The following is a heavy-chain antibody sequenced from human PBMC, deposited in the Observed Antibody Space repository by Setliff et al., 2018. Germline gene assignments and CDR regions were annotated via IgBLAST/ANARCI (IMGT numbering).Heavy chain of an antibody. CDR1: GYSFTVFG. CDR2: ISPYYGST. J-gene: IGHJ6*03. V-gene: IGHV1-18*01. CDR3: ARERGEIVGPTSYYYYMDV. Sequence: ASVKVSCKTSGYSFTVFGISWVRQAPGQGLEWMGWISPYYGSTDYAQKFQDRVSIRTDKSTSTAYMELSSLRSEDTAVYYCARERGEIVGPTSYYYYMDVWGEGTPVTVSS. D-gene: IGHD1-26*01.